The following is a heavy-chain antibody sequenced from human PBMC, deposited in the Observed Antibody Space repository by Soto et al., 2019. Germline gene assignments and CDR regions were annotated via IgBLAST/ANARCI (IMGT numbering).Heavy chain of an antibody. V-gene: IGHV1-2*04. CDR2: IHPNSGGT. J-gene: IGHJ3*02. CDR1: GYTFTGYY. D-gene: IGHD1-26*01. Sequence: ASVKVSCKASGYTFTGYYMHWVRQAPGQGLEWMGWIHPNSGGTNYAQKFQGWVTMTRDTSISTAYMELSRLRSDDTAVYYCAREGVGATHDAFDIWGQGTMVTVSS. CDR3: AREGVGATHDAFDI.